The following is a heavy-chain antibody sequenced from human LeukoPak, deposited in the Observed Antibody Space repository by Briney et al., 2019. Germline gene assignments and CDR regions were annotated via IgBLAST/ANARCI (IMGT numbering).Heavy chain of an antibody. CDR1: GGSISSGGYS. Sequence: SQTLSLTCADSGGSISSGGYSWSWIRQPPGKGLEWIGYIYHSGSTYYNPSLKSRVTISVDRSKNQFSLKLSSVTAADTAVYYCAGLVAGVWFDPWGQGTLVTVSS. V-gene: IGHV4-30-2*01. D-gene: IGHD2-15*01. J-gene: IGHJ5*02. CDR3: AGLVAGVWFDP. CDR2: IYHSGST.